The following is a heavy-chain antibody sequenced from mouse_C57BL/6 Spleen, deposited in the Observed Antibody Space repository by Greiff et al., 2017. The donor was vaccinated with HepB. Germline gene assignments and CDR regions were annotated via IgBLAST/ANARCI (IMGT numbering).Heavy chain of an antibody. J-gene: IGHJ2*01. Sequence: EVQLVESGGDLVKPGGSLKLSCAASGFTFSSYGMSWVRQTPDKRLEWVATISSGGSYTYYPDSVKGRFTISRDNAKNTLYLQMSSLKSEDTAMYYCARQYGSDYFDYWGQGTTLTVSS. V-gene: IGHV5-6*01. CDR2: ISSGGSYT. CDR1: GFTFSSYG. CDR3: ARQYGSDYFDY. D-gene: IGHD1-1*01.